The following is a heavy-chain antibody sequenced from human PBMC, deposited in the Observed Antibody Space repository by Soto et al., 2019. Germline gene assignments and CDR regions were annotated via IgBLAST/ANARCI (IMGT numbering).Heavy chain of an antibody. CDR1: GFTFINYA. V-gene: IGHV3-23*01. CDR3: AKGIAAAGTGMDV. CDR2: ISGSGGST. Sequence: PGGSLRLSCAASGFTFINYAMSWVRQAPGKGLEWVSAISGSGGSTYYADSVKGRFTISRDNSNTTLYLQVNSLRAEDTAVYYCAKGIAAAGTGMDVWGQGTTVTVSS. D-gene: IGHD6-13*01. J-gene: IGHJ6*02.